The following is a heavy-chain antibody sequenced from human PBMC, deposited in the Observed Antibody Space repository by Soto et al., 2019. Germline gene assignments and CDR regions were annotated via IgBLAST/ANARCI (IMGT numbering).Heavy chain of an antibody. CDR2: FDPEDGET. CDR1: GFTLTELS. V-gene: IGHV1-24*01. D-gene: IGHD3-22*01. Sequence: ASVKVSCKVSGFTLTELSMHWVRQAPGKGLEWVGGFDPEDGETMYAQNFQGRVTMTEDTSTDTAYMELSSLRSEDTAVYYCATVVYYYDSSGYYSWGQGTLVTVSS. CDR3: ATVVYYYDSSGYYS. J-gene: IGHJ4*02.